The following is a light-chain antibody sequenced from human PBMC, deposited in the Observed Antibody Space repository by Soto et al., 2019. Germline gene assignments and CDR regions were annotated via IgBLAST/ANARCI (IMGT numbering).Light chain of an antibody. CDR1: QSINSN. Sequence: EIVLTQSPGTLSLSPGDRATLSCRASQSINSNLAWYQQQPGQAPRLLIYAASTRATAVPDRFSGSGSGTDFTLTISSLQPEDFATYYCQQLNSYPPITFGQGTRLEIK. J-gene: IGKJ5*01. CDR2: AAS. CDR3: QQLNSYPPIT. V-gene: IGKV3-15*01.